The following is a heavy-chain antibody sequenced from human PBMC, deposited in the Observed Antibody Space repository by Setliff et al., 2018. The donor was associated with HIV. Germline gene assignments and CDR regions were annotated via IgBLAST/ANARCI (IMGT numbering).Heavy chain of an antibody. Sequence: GASVKVSCKASGGTFSSYAISWVRQAPGQGLEWMGWINPNSGGTNYAQKFQGRVTMTRDTSISTAYMELSRLRSDDTAVYYCATHTYYYDSSGYYFDAFDIWGQGTMVTVSS. CDR3: ATHTYYYDSSGYYFDAFDI. CDR2: INPNSGGT. CDR1: GGTFSSYA. J-gene: IGHJ3*02. D-gene: IGHD3-22*01. V-gene: IGHV1-2*02.